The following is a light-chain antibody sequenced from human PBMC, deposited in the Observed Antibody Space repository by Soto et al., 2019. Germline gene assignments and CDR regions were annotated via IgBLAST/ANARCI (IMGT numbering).Light chain of an antibody. V-gene: IGLV1-51*01. CDR3: ATWETSPSPHVV. CDR2: DND. J-gene: IGLJ2*01. Sequence: QSVLTQPPSVSAAPGQRVTISCSGAYSNIGTNPVSWYQQLPGAAPKLLIYDNDRRLSEIPDRFSASKSGTSATLGIAGLQTGDEADYYCATWETSPSPHVVFGGGTKLTVL. CDR1: YSNIGTNP.